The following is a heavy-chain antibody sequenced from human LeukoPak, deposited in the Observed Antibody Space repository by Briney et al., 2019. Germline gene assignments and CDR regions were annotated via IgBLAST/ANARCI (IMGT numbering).Heavy chain of an antibody. Sequence: GGSLRLSCAASGFTFSSYAMSWVRQAPGKGREWVSAISGSGGSTYYADSVKGRFTISRDNSKNTLYLQMNSLRAEDTAVYYCAKLDILTGYSLFDYWGQGTLVTVSS. CDR2: ISGSGGST. V-gene: IGHV3-23*01. D-gene: IGHD3-9*01. J-gene: IGHJ4*02. CDR3: AKLDILTGYSLFDY. CDR1: GFTFSSYA.